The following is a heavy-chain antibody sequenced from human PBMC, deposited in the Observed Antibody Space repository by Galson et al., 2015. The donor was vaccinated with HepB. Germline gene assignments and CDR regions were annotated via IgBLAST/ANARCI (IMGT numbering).Heavy chain of an antibody. D-gene: IGHD3-22*01. Sequence: SVKVSCKASGSTFTSYAMHWVRQAPGQRLEWMGWINAGNGNTKYSQKFQGRVTITRDTSASTAYMELSSLRSEDTAVYYCARDGGRIDYYDSSGDNWFDPWGQGTLVTVSS. J-gene: IGHJ5*02. CDR2: INAGNGNT. CDR1: GSTFTSYA. V-gene: IGHV1-3*01. CDR3: ARDGGRIDYYDSSGDNWFDP.